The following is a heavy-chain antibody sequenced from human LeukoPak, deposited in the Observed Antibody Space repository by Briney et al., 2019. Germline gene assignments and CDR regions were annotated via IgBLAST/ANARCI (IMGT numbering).Heavy chain of an antibody. Sequence: GGSLRLSCAASGFSFSTYGMHWVRQAPGKGLEWVAAAQGDGRLQYYADSVKGRFTIFRDNSENTLYLQMNSLRAEDTAVYYCARDYYDSSGVDYWGQGTLVTVSS. J-gene: IGHJ4*02. CDR2: AQGDGRLQ. D-gene: IGHD3-22*01. CDR1: GFSFSTYG. CDR3: ARDYYDSSGVDY. V-gene: IGHV3-33*01.